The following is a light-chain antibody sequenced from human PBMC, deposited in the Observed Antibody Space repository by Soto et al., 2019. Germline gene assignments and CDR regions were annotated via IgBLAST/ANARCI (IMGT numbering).Light chain of an antibody. CDR3: CSYAGTYTPL. CDR1: SSDVGGYNF. V-gene: IGLV2-11*01. Sequence: QSALTQPRSMSGSPGQSVTISCTGTSSDVGGYNFVSWYQHNPGKAPKLMIFDVSARPSGVPDRFSGSKSANTASLTISGLQAEDEADYYCCSYAGTYTPLFGGGTKVTVL. J-gene: IGLJ2*01. CDR2: DVS.